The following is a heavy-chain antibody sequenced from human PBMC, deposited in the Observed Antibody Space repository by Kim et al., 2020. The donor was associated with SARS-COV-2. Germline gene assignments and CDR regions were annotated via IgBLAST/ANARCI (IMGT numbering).Heavy chain of an antibody. CDR3: AGGEIPAAISGVDPIYYYYYYMDV. CDR1: GGTFSSYA. V-gene: IGHV1-69*04. CDR2: IIPILGIA. Sequence: SVKVSCKASGGTFSSYAISWVRQAPGQGLEWMGRIIPILGIANYAQKFQGRVTITADKSTSTAYMELSSLRSEDTAVYYCAGGEIPAAISGVDPIYYYYYYMDVWGKGTTVTVSS. J-gene: IGHJ6*03. D-gene: IGHD2-2*02.